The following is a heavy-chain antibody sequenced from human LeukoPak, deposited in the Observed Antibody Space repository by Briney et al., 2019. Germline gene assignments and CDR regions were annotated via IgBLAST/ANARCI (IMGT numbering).Heavy chain of an antibody. Sequence: PGGSLRLSCAASGFTFSSYGMHWVRQAPGKGLEWVAGIWCDGSNKYYADSVKGRFTISRDNSKNSLYLQMNSLRAEDTAVYYCARDKASGSPYYFDSWGQGTLVTVSS. CDR3: ARDKASGSPYYFDS. CDR2: IWCDGSNK. CDR1: GFTFSSYG. V-gene: IGHV3-33*01. J-gene: IGHJ4*02. D-gene: IGHD3-10*01.